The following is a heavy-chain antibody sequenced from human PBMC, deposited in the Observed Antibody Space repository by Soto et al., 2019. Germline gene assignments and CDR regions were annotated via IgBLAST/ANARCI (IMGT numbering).Heavy chain of an antibody. D-gene: IGHD2-21*01. V-gene: IGHV1-46*02. CDR3: ARGGNIAVVHASLDN. CDR1: GYTFNTYY. Sequence: SGYTFNTYYLHWLRQAPGQALEWMGVIHPSGGGTTYAQKLLRRVTVTSDTSTTTVFMELSSLRSDDTAVYYCARGGNIAVVHASLDNWGQGTLVTVSS. CDR2: IHPSGGGT. J-gene: IGHJ4*02.